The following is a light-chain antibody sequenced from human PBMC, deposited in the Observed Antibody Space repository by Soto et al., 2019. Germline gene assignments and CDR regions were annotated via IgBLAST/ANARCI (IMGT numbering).Light chain of an antibody. J-gene: IGKJ2*01. CDR2: DAS. CDR3: QQYNSLST. V-gene: IGKV1-5*01. CDR1: QSISSW. Sequence: DIQMTQSPSTLSASVGDRVTITCRASQSISSWLAWYQQKPGKAPKLLIYDASSLESGVPSRFSGSGSGTEFTLTISSPQPDDFATYYCQQYNSLSTFGQGTKLEIK.